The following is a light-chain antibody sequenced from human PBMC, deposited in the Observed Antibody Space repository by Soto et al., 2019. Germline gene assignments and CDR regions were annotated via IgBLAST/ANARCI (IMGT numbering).Light chain of an antibody. V-gene: IGKV1-39*01. CDR3: QQSYRKPAT. J-gene: IGKJ2*01. Sequence: DIQMTQSPSSLSASVGDRVTITCRASQNILTLLNWYQQKSGKAPKLLIVAASSLETGVPSRFSGSVSGTEFSLTITSFQPEDVATYYCQQSYRKPATFGQGTNLEIK. CDR1: QNILTL. CDR2: AAS.